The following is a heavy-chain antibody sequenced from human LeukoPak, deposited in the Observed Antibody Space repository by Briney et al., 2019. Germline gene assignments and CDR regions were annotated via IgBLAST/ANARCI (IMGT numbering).Heavy chain of an antibody. CDR3: ARLCQVTTYAKFEY. Sequence: AETLSLTCTVSGGSVSSINSHWGWIRQSPGKGLEWIGNIFYSGSTSWNPSLKSRVTMSVDSSKNQFSLKMSSVTAADTAVYYCARLCQVTTYAKFEYWGQGILVTVSS. CDR2: IFYSGST. CDR1: GGSVSSINSH. V-gene: IGHV4-39*01. D-gene: IGHD4-17*01. J-gene: IGHJ4*02.